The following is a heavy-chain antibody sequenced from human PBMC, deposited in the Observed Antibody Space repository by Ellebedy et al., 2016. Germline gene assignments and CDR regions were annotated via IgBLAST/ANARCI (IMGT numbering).Heavy chain of an antibody. V-gene: IGHV1-18*01. CDR3: ARDNHHDAFDI. J-gene: IGHJ3*02. CDR1: GYTFTSYG. Sequence: ASVKVSXXASGYTFTSYGISWVRQAPGQGLEWMGWISAYNGNTNYAQKFQGRVTITADESTSTAYMELSSLRSEDTAVYYCARDNHHDAFDIWGQGTMVTVSS. CDR2: ISAYNGNT. D-gene: IGHD1-14*01.